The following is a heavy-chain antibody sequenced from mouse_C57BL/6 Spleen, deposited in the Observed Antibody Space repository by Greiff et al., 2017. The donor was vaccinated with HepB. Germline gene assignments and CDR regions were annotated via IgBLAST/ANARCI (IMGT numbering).Heavy chain of an antibody. CDR2: ISSGSSTI. V-gene: IGHV5-17*01. CDR1: GFTFSDYG. Sequence: EVQVVESGGGLVKPGGSLKLSCAASGFTFSDYGMHWVRQAPEKGLEWVAYISSGSSTIDYADTVKGRFTIYRDNAKNTLFLQMTSQRSEDSAMYDWARSYYYYEDWGQVTLVTVSA. D-gene: IGHD2-4*01. CDR3: ARSYYYYED. J-gene: IGHJ3*01.